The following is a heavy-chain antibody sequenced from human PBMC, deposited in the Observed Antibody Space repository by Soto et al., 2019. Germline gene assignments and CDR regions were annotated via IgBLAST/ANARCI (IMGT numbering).Heavy chain of an antibody. CDR3: AREHSSGWYGLNYY. V-gene: IGHV3-48*02. J-gene: IGHJ4*02. D-gene: IGHD6-19*01. CDR2: ISSSSTI. CDR1: GFTFSSYG. Sequence: PGGSLRLSCAASGFTFSSYGMNWVRQAPGKGLEWVSYISSSSTIYYADSVKGRFTISRDNAKNSLYLQMNSLRDEDTAVYYCAREHSSGWYGLNYYWGQGTLVTVSS.